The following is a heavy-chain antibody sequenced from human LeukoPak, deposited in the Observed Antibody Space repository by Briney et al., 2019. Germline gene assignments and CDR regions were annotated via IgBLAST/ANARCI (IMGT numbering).Heavy chain of an antibody. Sequence: GGSLRLSCAASGFTVSTNYMSWVRQALGKGLEWVSLIYSGGGTYYADSVKGRFTISRDNSRHTLPIQMNRPGVDDTAVYYCARGFRSVTTWGYFDYWGQGALVTVSS. CDR3: ARGFRSVTTWGYFDY. D-gene: IGHD4-17*01. CDR1: GFTVSTNY. V-gene: IGHV3-66*01. J-gene: IGHJ4*02. CDR2: IYSGGGT.